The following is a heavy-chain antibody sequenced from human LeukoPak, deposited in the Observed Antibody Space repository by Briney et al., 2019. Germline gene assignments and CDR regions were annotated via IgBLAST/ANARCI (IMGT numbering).Heavy chain of an antibody. J-gene: IGHJ4*02. V-gene: IGHV4-34*01. CDR2: INHSGT. CDR1: GGSFSSYY. CDR3: ARTPGCMTVGGTFVY. D-gene: IGHD3-22*01. Sequence: SETLSLTCGVYGGSFSSYYWSWIRQPPGKGLEWIGEINHSGTNYNPSLKSRVTISVDTSKNQFSLKLSSVTAADTAVYYCARTPGCMTVGGTFVYWGQGTLVTVSA.